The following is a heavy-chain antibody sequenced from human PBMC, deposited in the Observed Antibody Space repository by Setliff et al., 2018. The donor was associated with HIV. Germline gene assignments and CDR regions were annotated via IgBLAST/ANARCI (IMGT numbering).Heavy chain of an antibody. D-gene: IGHD3-22*01. CDR2: IIPVFDTP. CDR3: ASGPRIYDFDY. Sequence: SVKVSCKTSGGTFSNSAINWVRQAPGQGLEWVATIIPVFDTPKYAQKFQGRLTITADEPTSTAYMELSGLRSDDTAFYYCASGPRIYDFDYWGQGTLVTVSS. V-gene: IGHV1-69*13. J-gene: IGHJ4*02. CDR1: GGTFSNSA.